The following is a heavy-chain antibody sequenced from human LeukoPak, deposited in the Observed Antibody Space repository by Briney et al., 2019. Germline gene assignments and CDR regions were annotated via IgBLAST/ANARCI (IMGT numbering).Heavy chain of an antibody. J-gene: IGHJ3*02. CDR2: ISWNSGSI. CDR3: AKDIWPTVTRFGAFDI. V-gene: IGHV3-9*01. CDR1: GFTFDDYA. D-gene: IGHD4-17*01. Sequence: LAGGSLRLSCAASGFTFDDYAMPWVRQAPGKGLEWVSGISWNSGSIGYADSVKGRFTISRDNAKNSLYLQMNSLRAEDTALYYCAKDIWPTVTRFGAFDIWGQGTMVTVSS.